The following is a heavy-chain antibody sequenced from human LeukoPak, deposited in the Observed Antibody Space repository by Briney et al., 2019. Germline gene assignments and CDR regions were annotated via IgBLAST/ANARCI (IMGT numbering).Heavy chain of an antibody. CDR1: GFTFSSYA. J-gene: IGHJ3*02. D-gene: IGHD3-10*01. CDR3: TRDQSVRYAFDI. Sequence: GGSLRLSCAASGFTFSSYAMSWVRQAPGKGLEWVSTISNSDDSTYYADSVKGRFTISRDNARNSLFLELSSLRPEDTAVYYCTRDQSVRYAFDIWGQGSLVTVSS. CDR2: ISNSDDST. V-gene: IGHV3-23*01.